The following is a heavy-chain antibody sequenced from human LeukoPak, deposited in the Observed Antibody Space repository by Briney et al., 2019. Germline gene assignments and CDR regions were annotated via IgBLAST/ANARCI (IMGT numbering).Heavy chain of an antibody. D-gene: IGHD1-1*01. Sequence: GGSLRLSCAASGLTGCSNFMTWVRQAPGKGLEWVSAMYSGGSTFYADSVRGRFNISRDNSKKTMFLQMSSLRVEDAAVYYCASSGTASRGAMDVWGQGTTVTVSS. CDR2: MYSGGST. CDR3: ASSGTASRGAMDV. V-gene: IGHV3-66*01. J-gene: IGHJ6*02. CDR1: GLTGCSNF.